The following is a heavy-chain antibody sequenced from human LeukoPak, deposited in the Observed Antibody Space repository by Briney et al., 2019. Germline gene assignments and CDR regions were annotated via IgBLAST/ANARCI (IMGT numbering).Heavy chain of an antibody. CDR1: GYTFTGYH. Sequence: ASVKVSCKASGYTFTGYHMHWVRQAPGQGLEWMGWINPNSGGTNYAQKFQGRVTMTRDTSIRTAYMELSRLRSDDTAVYYCARGGGSYYPPDYWGQGTLVTVSS. CDR2: INPNSGGT. D-gene: IGHD1-26*01. J-gene: IGHJ4*02. CDR3: ARGGGSYYPPDY. V-gene: IGHV1-2*02.